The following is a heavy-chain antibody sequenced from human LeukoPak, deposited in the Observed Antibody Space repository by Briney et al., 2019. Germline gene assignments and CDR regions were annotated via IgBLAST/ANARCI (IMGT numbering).Heavy chain of an antibody. V-gene: IGHV3-48*03. CDR3: CGASFDY. Sequence: GGSLRLSCAASGFTFSNYEMNWVRQAPGKGLEWISYISSSTSTIYYADSVKGRFTISRDDAKNSLYLQMNSLRAEDTAVYYCCGASFDYWGQGTLVTVSS. J-gene: IGHJ4*02. D-gene: IGHD2-21*01. CDR2: ISSSTSTI. CDR1: GFTFSNYE.